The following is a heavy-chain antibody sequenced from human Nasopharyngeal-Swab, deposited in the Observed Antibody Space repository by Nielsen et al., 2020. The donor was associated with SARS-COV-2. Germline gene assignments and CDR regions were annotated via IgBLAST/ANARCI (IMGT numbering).Heavy chain of an antibody. Sequence: SCAASGFTFSDYYMSWIRQAPGKGLEWVSYISSSGSTIYYADSVKGRFTISRDNAKNSLYLQTNSLRAEDTAVYYCARERGEHPDPAFDIWGQGTMVTVSS. CDR3: ARERGEHPDPAFDI. V-gene: IGHV3-11*01. CDR1: GFTFSDYY. CDR2: ISSSGSTI. D-gene: IGHD1/OR15-1a*01. J-gene: IGHJ3*02.